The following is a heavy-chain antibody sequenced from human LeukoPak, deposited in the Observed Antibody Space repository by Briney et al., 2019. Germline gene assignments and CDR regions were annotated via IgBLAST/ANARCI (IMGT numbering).Heavy chain of an antibody. CDR3: ARDPSSSSRWFDP. CDR2: IYASGST. Sequence: PSETLSLTCTVSGGSITSGSYYWSWIRQPAGKGLEWVGRIYASGSTNYNPSLKSRVTMSVDTSQNQFSLKLISVTAADTAVYYCARDPSSSSRWFDPWGQGALVTVSS. V-gene: IGHV4-61*02. D-gene: IGHD6-6*01. CDR1: GGSITSGSYY. J-gene: IGHJ5*02.